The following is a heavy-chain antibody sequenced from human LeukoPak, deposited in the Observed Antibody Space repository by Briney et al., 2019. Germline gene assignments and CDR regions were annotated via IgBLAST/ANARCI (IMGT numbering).Heavy chain of an antibody. J-gene: IGHJ3*02. Sequence: GGSLRLSCAASGFTFSSYAINWVRQAPGEGLEWVSGIGGSGDTTYYADSVKGRFTISRDNSKNTLYLQMNSLRAEDTAVYYCAKRKTEEYSRSSGAFDIWGRGTMVTVSS. CDR1: GFTFSSYA. V-gene: IGHV3-23*01. D-gene: IGHD6-6*01. CDR3: AKRKTEEYSRSSGAFDI. CDR2: IGGSGDTT.